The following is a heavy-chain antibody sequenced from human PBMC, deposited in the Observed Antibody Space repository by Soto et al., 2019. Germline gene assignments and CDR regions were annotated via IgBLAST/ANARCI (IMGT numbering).Heavy chain of an antibody. D-gene: IGHD4-17*01. CDR1: GGTFTTYA. J-gene: IGHJ3*02. CDR2: ITPISGAT. Sequence: QVQLVQSGAEVQRPGSSVKVSCKASGGTFTTYAIKWVRQAPGQGLQWMGLITPISGATHYAQKFQGRVTITADESTNTAYMELMSLRSEDTAVYYCAWGAYADYSDAFDIWGQGTMVTVSS. CDR3: AWGAYADYSDAFDI. V-gene: IGHV1-69*01.